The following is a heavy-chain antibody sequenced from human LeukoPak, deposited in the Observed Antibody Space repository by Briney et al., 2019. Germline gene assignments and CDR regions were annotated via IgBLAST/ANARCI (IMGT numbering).Heavy chain of an antibody. CDR1: GGSISSSSYY. V-gene: IGHV4-39*01. J-gene: IGHJ4*02. Sequence: SETLSLTCTVSGGSISSSSYYWGWIRQPPGKGLEWIGSIYYSGSTYYNPSLKSRVTISVDTSKNQFSLKLSSVTAADAAVYYCARVTYYDFWSGYSSNFDYWGQGTLVTVSP. CDR2: IYYSGST. D-gene: IGHD3-3*01. CDR3: ARVTYYDFWSGYSSNFDY.